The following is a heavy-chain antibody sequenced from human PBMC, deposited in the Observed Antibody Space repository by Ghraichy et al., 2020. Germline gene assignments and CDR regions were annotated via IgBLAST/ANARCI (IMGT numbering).Heavy chain of an antibody. Sequence: SETLSLTCTVSGGSISSYYWSWIRQPAGKGLEWIGRIYTSGSTNYNPSLKSRVTMSVDTSKNQFSLKLSSVTAADTAVYYCARDHYYYDSSGYYFNWFDPWGQGTLVTVSS. J-gene: IGHJ5*02. CDR1: GGSISSYY. CDR2: IYTSGST. CDR3: ARDHYYYDSSGYYFNWFDP. V-gene: IGHV4-4*07. D-gene: IGHD3-22*01.